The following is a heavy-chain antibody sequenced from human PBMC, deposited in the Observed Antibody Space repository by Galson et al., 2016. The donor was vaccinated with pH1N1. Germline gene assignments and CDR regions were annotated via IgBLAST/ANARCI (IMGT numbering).Heavy chain of an antibody. V-gene: IGHV1-46*01. CDR1: GYTFTREY. J-gene: IGHJ4*02. CDR3: IRDLGRLRDY. Sequence: SVKVSCKASGYTFTREYIHWVRQAPGQGLEWMGVIDPSNGGTTYPQNFQGLVTMTRDTSTNTVYMELSGLKSEDTAVYFCIRDLGRLRDYWGQGTLVTVSS. D-gene: IGHD7-27*01. CDR2: IDPSNGGT.